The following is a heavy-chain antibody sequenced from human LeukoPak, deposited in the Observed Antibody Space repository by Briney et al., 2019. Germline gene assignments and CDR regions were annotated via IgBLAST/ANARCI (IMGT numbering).Heavy chain of an antibody. CDR2: ISSSSSYI. Sequence: GGSLRLSCAASGFTFSSYSMNWVRQAPGKGLEWVSSISSSSSYIYYADSVKGRFTISRDNAKNSLYLQMNSLRAEDTAVYYCVRFVQVRGVQIWGQGTMVTVSS. CDR3: VRFVQVRGVQI. V-gene: IGHV3-21*01. D-gene: IGHD3-10*01. CDR1: GFTFSSYS. J-gene: IGHJ3*02.